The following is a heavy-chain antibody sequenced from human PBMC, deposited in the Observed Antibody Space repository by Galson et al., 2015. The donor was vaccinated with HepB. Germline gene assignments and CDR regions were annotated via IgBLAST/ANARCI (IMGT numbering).Heavy chain of an antibody. CDR3: ARVITFGGVIVETYYYYMDV. J-gene: IGHJ6*03. CDR2: INPNSGGT. CDR1: GHTFTGYY. Sequence: SVKVSCKASGHTFTGYYMHWVRQAPGQGLEWMGRINPNSGGTNYAQKFQGRVTMTRDTSISTAYMELSRLRSDDTAVYYCARVITFGGVIVETYYYYMDVRGKGTTVTVSS. V-gene: IGHV1-2*06. D-gene: IGHD3-16*02.